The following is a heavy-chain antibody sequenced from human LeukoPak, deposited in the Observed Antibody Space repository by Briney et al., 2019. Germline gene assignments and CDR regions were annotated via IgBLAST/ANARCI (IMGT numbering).Heavy chain of an antibody. Sequence: GGSLRLSCAASGFSFSTHWMSWFRQAPGKGLEWVAVIWYDGSNKYYADSVKGRFTISRDNSKNTLYLQMNSLRAEDTAVYYCAREGVGMDVWGQGTTVTVSS. CDR1: GFSFSTHW. CDR3: AREGVGMDV. CDR2: IWYDGSNK. J-gene: IGHJ6*02. V-gene: IGHV3-33*08.